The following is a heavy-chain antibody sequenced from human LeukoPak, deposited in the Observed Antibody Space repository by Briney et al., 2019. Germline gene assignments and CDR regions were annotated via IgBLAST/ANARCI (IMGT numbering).Heavy chain of an antibody. CDR3: ATLGLLRGAGFNLATHFDF. CDR1: GVSISNNYYY. Sequence: PSETLSLTCTVSGVSISNNYYYWAWIRQPPGEGLEMIGYYHFTGSTFYNSSLKSRVTISADTSQNQFTLSLTSVTAADTAVYYCATLGLLRGAGFNLATHFDFWGQGTLVTVSS. J-gene: IGHJ4*02. D-gene: IGHD1-26*01. CDR2: YHFTGST. V-gene: IGHV4-39*01.